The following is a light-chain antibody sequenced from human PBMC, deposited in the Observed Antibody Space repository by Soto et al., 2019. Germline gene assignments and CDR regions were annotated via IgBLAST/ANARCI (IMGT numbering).Light chain of an antibody. CDR2: GAS. Sequence: EIVMTQSPATLYVSTGERATLSCRASQSVSSNLACYQQKPGQAPRLLIYGASTRATVIPARFSGSGSGTEFTLTISSLQSEDFAVYYCQQYNNWAQTFCQGTKVEIK. V-gene: IGKV3-15*01. J-gene: IGKJ1*01. CDR1: QSVSSN. CDR3: QQYNNWAQT.